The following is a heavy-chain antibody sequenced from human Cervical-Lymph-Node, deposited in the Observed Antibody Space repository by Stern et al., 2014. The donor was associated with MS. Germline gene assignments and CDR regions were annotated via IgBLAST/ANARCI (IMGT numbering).Heavy chain of an antibody. CDR3: ATTRWDLFTWNWFDP. J-gene: IGHJ5*02. V-gene: IGHV4-61*02. CDR1: GGSISSSGYY. D-gene: IGHD1-26*01. Sequence: QVQLVESGPGLVKPSQTLSLTCTVSGGSISSSGYYWSWIRQPADKGLEWIGRIHDSGSTYYNPSLKSRVPISMATAKDHFSLELTSVTAADTAVYYCATTRWDLFTWNWFDPWGQGTLVTVSS. CDR2: IHDSGST.